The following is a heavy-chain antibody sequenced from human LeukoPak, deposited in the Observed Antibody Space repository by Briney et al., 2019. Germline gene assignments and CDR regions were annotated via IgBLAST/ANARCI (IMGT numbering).Heavy chain of an antibody. CDR3: ARGEVGANPDAFDI. CDR1: GHSISSDSY. D-gene: IGHD1-26*01. J-gene: IGHJ3*02. V-gene: IGHV4-38-2*02. CDR2: MHHSGTV. Sequence: SETLSLTCSVSGHSISSDSYWGWIRQPPGKGLEWIGSMHHSGTVAYNLSLKSRVTISMDTSRNQFSLKLTSVTAADTAVYYCARGEVGANPDAFDIWGQGTMVTVSS.